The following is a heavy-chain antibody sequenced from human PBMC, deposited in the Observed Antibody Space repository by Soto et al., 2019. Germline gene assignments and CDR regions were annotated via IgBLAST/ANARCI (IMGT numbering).Heavy chain of an antibody. D-gene: IGHD2-2*01. J-gene: IGHJ5*02. Sequence: SETLSLTCTVSGGSISSYYWSWIRQPPGKGLEWIGYIYYSGSTNYNPSLKSRVTISVDTSKNQFSLKLSSVTAADTAAYYCARTSLYQLSTAWFAPWGQGSLVTVS. CDR3: ARTSLYQLSTAWFAP. CDR1: GGSISSYY. V-gene: IGHV4-59*01. CDR2: IYYSGST.